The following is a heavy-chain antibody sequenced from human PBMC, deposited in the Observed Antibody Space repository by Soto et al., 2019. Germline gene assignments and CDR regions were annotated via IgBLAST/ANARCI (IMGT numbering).Heavy chain of an antibody. Sequence: QVQLVQSGAEVKKPGSSVKVSCKASGGTFSSYAISWVRQAPGQGLEWMGGIIPIFGTANYAQRFQGRVTITADESTSTAYMELSSLRSEDTAVYDCAREQKMVRGVRGRLNWFDPWGQGTLVTVSS. CDR1: GGTFSSYA. J-gene: IGHJ5*02. CDR2: IIPIFGTA. V-gene: IGHV1-69*01. D-gene: IGHD3-10*01. CDR3: AREQKMVRGVRGRLNWFDP.